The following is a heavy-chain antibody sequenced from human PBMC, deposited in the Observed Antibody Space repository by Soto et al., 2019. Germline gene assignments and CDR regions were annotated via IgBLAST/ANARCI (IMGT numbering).Heavy chain of an antibody. CDR2: ISRDGERI. CDR3: VRDMRADYYSYGMDV. Sequence: GGSLRLSCAASGFTFDKYWMHWVRQAPGKGLEWVSGISRDGERISYADSVRGRFTISRDNAKNSLYLQMNSLRADDTAVYYCVRDMRADYYSYGMDVWGQGTSVTVSS. D-gene: IGHD2-2*01. J-gene: IGHJ6*02. V-gene: IGHV3-74*01. CDR1: GFTFDKYW.